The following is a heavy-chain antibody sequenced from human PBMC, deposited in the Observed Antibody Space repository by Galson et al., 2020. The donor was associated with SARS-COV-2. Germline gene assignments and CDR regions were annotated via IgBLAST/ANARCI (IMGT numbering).Heavy chain of an antibody. V-gene: IGHV1-24*01. CDR1: GYTLSELS. Sequence: ASVKVSCKVSGYTLSELSMRWVRQSPGKGLEWLGTFDPEEGETIYAERFQGRVTMTEDTSTDSAYLELNSLRSDDTAVYYCATIRPFYTSSSISYYGMDVWGQGTTVTVSS. CDR3: ATIRPFYTSSSISYYGMDV. D-gene: IGHD6-6*01. CDR2: FDPEEGET. J-gene: IGHJ6*02.